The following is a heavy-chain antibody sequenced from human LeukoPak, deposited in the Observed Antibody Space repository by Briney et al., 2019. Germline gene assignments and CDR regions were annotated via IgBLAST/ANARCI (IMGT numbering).Heavy chain of an antibody. CDR1: EFTFSSYW. V-gene: IGHV3-74*01. J-gene: IGHJ6*03. CDR3: ARGLGYYYMDV. Sequence: QTGGSLRLSCAASEFTFSSYWMHWVRQAPGKGLVWVSRINPDGSTTNYADSVKGRFTISRDNAKNTLYLQMNSLRVEDTAVYYCARGLGYYYMDVWGKGTTVTVSS. CDR2: INPDGSTT.